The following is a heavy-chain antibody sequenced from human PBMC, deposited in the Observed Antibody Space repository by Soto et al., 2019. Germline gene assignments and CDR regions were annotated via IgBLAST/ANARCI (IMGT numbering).Heavy chain of an antibody. D-gene: IGHD3-3*01. CDR3: AKDTVGGYSFWSGYYSDGLDV. CDR2: ISGSADGT. CDR1: GFTFDSYA. Sequence: EVKLLESGGGLAQPGGSLRLSCVGSGFTFDSYAISWVRHAPGERLQWIAAISGSADGTDYAHSVRGRFTISRDNAKKTVHLQMDSLGVEDTAVYFCAKDTVGGYSFWSGYYSDGLDVWGQGTLVTVS. J-gene: IGHJ3*01. V-gene: IGHV3-23*01.